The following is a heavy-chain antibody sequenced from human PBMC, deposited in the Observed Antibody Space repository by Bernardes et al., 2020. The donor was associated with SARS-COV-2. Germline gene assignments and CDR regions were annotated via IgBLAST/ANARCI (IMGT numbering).Heavy chain of an antibody. CDR2: LNYNGGST. V-gene: IGHV3-64*04. CDR1: GFIFSDYA. D-gene: IGHD1-1*01. J-gene: IGHJ6*02. Sequence: GGSLRLSCSASGFIFSDYAMNWVRQAPGKGLEYVSGLNYNGGSTYYADSVKGRFTISRDNAKNSLYLQMNSLRDEDRAVYYCARSWNGDYSFGMDVWGPGTTVTVSS. CDR3: ARSWNGDYSFGMDV.